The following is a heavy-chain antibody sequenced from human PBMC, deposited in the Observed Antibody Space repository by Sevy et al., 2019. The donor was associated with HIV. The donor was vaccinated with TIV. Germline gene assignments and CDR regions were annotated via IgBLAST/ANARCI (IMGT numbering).Heavy chain of an antibody. CDR3: ATYNEYYYDSSGYFDAFDI. CDR2: IYYSGST. D-gene: IGHD3-22*01. Sequence: SETLSLTCTVSGCSISSDGYYWSWIRQHPGKGLEWIVYIYYSGSTYYNPSLKSRVTISVDTSKNQFSLKLSSVTAADTAVYYCATYNEYYYDSSGYFDAFDIWGQGTMVTVSS. CDR1: GCSISSDGYY. V-gene: IGHV4-31*03. J-gene: IGHJ3*02.